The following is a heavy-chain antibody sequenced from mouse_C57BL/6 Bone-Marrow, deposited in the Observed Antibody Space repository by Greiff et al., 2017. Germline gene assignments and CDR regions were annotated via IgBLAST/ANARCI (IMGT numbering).Heavy chain of an antibody. Sequence: QVQLQQPGAELVMPGASVKLSCKASGYTFTSYWMHWVKQRPGQGLEWIGEIDPSDSYTNYNQKFKGKSTLTVDKSSSTAYMQLSSRTSEDTAVYYCARGGSNYWYFDVWGTGTTVTVSS. J-gene: IGHJ1*03. D-gene: IGHD2-5*01. CDR1: GYTFTSYW. V-gene: IGHV1-69*01. CDR2: IDPSDSYT. CDR3: ARGGSNYWYFDV.